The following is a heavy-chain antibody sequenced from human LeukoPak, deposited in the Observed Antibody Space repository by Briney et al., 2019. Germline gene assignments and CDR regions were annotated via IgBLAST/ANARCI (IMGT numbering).Heavy chain of an antibody. D-gene: IGHD2-2*01. V-gene: IGHV3-23*01. CDR2: ISGSGGST. Sequence: GGSLRLSCAASGFTFSSYAMSWVRQAPGKGLGWVSAISGSGGSTFYADSVKGRFTISRDNSKNTLYLQMNSLGAGDTAVYYCATDIVVVPAAVSQIDYWGQGTLVTVSS. J-gene: IGHJ4*02. CDR1: GFTFSSYA. CDR3: ATDIVVVPAAVSQIDY.